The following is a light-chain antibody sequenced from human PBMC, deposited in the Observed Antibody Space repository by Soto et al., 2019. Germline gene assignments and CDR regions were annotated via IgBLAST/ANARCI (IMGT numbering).Light chain of an antibody. CDR1: SSDVGGYNY. J-gene: IGLJ1*01. CDR2: EVS. Sequence: QSALTQPASVSGSPGQSITISCTGTSSDVGGYNYVSWYQQHPGKAPKLMIYEVSNRPSGVSNRFSGSKSGNTGSLTISGLPAEDEADYYCSSDTSSSPYVFGTGTKLTVL. V-gene: IGLV2-14*01. CDR3: SSDTSSSPYV.